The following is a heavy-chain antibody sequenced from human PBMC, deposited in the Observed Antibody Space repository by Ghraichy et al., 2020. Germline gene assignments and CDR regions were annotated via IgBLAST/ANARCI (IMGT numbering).Heavy chain of an antibody. V-gene: IGHV3-33*01. CDR2: IWYDGSNQ. D-gene: IGHD6-13*01. CDR1: GFTFSSHG. J-gene: IGHJ4*02. Sequence: GGSLRLSCAASGFTFSSHGIHWVRQTPNKGLEWVAVIWYDGSNQLYADSVKGRFTISRDNAKNTVHLQMSSLRVEDTSIYYCARDRRGFASSWSGGGGYFDYWGQGIPVTVSS. CDR3: ARDRRGFASSWSGGGGYFDY.